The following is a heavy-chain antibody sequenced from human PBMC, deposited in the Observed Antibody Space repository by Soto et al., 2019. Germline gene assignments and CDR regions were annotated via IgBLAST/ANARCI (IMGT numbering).Heavy chain of an antibody. V-gene: IGHV3-33*01. D-gene: IGHD5-12*01. CDR2: IWNDGSEK. CDR3: ARDSLGRGYDLYY. J-gene: IGHJ4*02. CDR1: GFTFSSYG. Sequence: QVQLVESGGGVVQPGRSLRLSCAASGFTFSSYGMHWVRQAPGKGLEWVAVIWNDGSEKYYEDSVKGRFTISRENSKSTLYLQMNSLRDEDTAVYYCARDSLGRGYDLYYWGQGTLVTVSS.